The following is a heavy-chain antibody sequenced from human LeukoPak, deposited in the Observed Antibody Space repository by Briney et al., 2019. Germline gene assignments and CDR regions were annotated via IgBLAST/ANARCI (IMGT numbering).Heavy chain of an antibody. J-gene: IGHJ4*02. CDR2: ISWDGGST. CDR3: AKDRGPSSWTFFDY. CDR1: GFTFDHYA. Sequence: GGSLRLSCAASGFTFDHYAMHWVRQAPGKGLEWVSLISWDGGSTYYADSVKGRFTISRDNSKNSPYLQMNSLRAEDTALYYCAKDRGPSSWTFFDYWGQGTLVTVSS. V-gene: IGHV3-43D*03. D-gene: IGHD6-13*01.